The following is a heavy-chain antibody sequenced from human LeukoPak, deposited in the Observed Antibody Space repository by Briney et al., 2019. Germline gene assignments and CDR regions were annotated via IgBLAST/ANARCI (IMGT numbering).Heavy chain of an antibody. CDR3: ARDKWVKVGNSCRQYGMDV. V-gene: IGHV4-30-4*01. CDR1: GGSISSDDYY. CDR2: MYYSGCT. J-gene: IGHJ6*02. D-gene: IGHD6-13*01. Sequence: SETLSVTCTVSGGSISSDDYYWNWIGPPPGKGLEWIGYMYYSGCTYYNPSLKTRVVISKDKSKNQISLNLSSVTTADTAVYYCARDKWVKVGNSCRQYGMDVWGQGTTVTVSS.